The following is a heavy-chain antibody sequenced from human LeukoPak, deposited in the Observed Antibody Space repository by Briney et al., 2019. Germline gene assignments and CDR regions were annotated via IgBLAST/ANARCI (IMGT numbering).Heavy chain of an antibody. Sequence: PGGSLRLSCAASGFTFSSYGMHWVRQAPGKGLEWVAVISYDGSNKYYADSVKGRFTISRDNSKNTLYLQMNSLRAEDTAVYYCAREAHDYSDVGWGQGTLVTVSS. J-gene: IGHJ4*02. D-gene: IGHD4-11*01. CDR1: GFTFSSYG. V-gene: IGHV3-30*03. CDR2: ISYDGSNK. CDR3: AREAHDYSDVG.